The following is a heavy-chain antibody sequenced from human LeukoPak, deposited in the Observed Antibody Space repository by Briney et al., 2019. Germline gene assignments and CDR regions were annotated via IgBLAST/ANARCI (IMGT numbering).Heavy chain of an antibody. D-gene: IGHD3-9*01. V-gene: IGHV1-8*03. CDR1: GYTFTGYY. Sequence: ASVKVSCKASGYTFTGYYMHWVRQAPGQGLEWMGWMNPNSGNTGYAQKLQGRVTITRNTSISTAYMELSSLRSEDTAVYYCAREVDVSDDAFDIWGQGTMVTVSS. J-gene: IGHJ3*02. CDR3: AREVDVSDDAFDI. CDR2: MNPNSGNT.